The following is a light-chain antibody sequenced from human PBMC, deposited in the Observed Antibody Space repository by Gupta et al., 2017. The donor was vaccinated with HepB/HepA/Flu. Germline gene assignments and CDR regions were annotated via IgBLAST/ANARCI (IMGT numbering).Light chain of an antibody. Sequence: QSALTQPASVSGSPCPSVTISCTGTRSDVGGYNYVSWYQQHPGKAPKLMIYDVSNRRSGVSHRFSGSNSGTTASLTIPGLQAEEEADYYCNSETTNITRVVFGGGTKLTVL. CDR2: DVS. J-gene: IGLJ2*01. V-gene: IGLV2-14*03. CDR3: NSETTNITRVV. CDR1: RSDVGGYNY.